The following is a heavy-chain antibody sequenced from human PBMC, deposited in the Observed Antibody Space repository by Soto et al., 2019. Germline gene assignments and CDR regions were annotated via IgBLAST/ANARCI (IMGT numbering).Heavy chain of an antibody. V-gene: IGHV4-30-4*01. CDR1: GGSISSGDYY. J-gene: IGHJ5*02. Sequence: QVQLQESGPGLVKPSQTLCLTCTVSGGSISSGDYYWSWIRQPPGKGLEWIGYIYYSGSTYYNPSLKSRVTISVDTSKNQFSLKLSSVTAADTAVYYCAREARGKDYRGPRNWFDPWGQGTLVTVSS. D-gene: IGHD4-4*01. CDR2: IYYSGST. CDR3: AREARGKDYRGPRNWFDP.